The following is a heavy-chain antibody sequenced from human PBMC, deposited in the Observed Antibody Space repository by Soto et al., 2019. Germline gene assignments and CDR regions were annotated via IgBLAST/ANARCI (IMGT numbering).Heavy chain of an antibody. CDR3: ARVYCSGGGCYSIDY. D-gene: IGHD2-15*01. J-gene: IGHJ4*02. CDR1: GYAFTSYH. V-gene: IGHV1-46*01. Sequence: ASVKVSCKASGYAFTSYHMHWVRQAPGQGLQWMGIINPSGGSTFYAQKFQGRVTMTRDTSTSTVYMDLSSLRSEDTAVYYCARVYCSGGGCYSIDYWGQGTLVTVPQ. CDR2: INPSGGST.